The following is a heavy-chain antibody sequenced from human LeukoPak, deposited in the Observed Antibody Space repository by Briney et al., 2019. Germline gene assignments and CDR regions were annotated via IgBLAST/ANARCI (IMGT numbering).Heavy chain of an antibody. J-gene: IGHJ5*02. Sequence: SQTLSLTCAVSGDSISSGDYSWSWIRPPSGKGLEWIGYIFNSGHSFYNPSLKSRITISVDKSKNQFSLRLTSVTAADTAVYYCARELWFVNAPGSWFDPWGQATLVTVSS. CDR2: IFNSGHS. CDR3: ARELWFVNAPGSWFDP. D-gene: IGHD3-10*01. V-gene: IGHV4-30-2*01. CDR1: GDSISSGDYS.